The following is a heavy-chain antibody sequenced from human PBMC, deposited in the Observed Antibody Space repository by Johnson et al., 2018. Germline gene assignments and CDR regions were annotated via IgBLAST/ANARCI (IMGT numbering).Heavy chain of an antibody. Sequence: QVQLVESGGGLIQPGGSLRLSCAASGFTFSDYYMSWIRQAPGKGLEGVSYISGSGNTIYYADPVKGRFTISRDNAKNSLFLQMNSLRAEDTAVYYRARGERAYSYGPTRGYFHDWGQGTLVSVSS. CDR1: GFTFSDYY. D-gene: IGHD5-18*01. V-gene: IGHV3-11*04. CDR2: ISGSGNTI. J-gene: IGHJ1*01. CDR3: ARGERAYSYGPTRGYFHD.